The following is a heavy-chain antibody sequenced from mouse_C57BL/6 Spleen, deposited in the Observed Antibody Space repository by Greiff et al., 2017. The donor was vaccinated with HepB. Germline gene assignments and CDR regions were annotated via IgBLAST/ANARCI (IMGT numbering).Heavy chain of an antibody. V-gene: IGHV1-61*01. D-gene: IGHD2-2*01. CDR3: ARRTMVTTSLDY. CDR1: GYTFTSYW. J-gene: IGHJ2*01. Sequence: QVQLQQPGAELVRPGSSVKLSCKASGYTFTSYWMDWVKQRPGQGLEWIGNIYPSDSETHYNQKFKDKATLTVDKSSSTAYMQLSSLTSEDSAVYYCARRTMVTTSLDYWGQGTTLTVSS. CDR2: IYPSDSET.